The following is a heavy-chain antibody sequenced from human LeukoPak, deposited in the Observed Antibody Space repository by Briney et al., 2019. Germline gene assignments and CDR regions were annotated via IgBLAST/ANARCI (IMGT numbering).Heavy chain of an antibody. J-gene: IGHJ3*01. Sequence: GGSLRLSCVASGFTLSSYDMHWVRQSTGERLEWVSIIYKTGETYYPDSVKGRFTISRESAKNSLYLQMNSLGAGDTAVYYCAREMSGSNDAFDVWGQGTMVTVSS. CDR1: GFTLSSYD. CDR3: AREMSGSNDAFDV. V-gene: IGHV3-13*01. D-gene: IGHD3-10*01. CDR2: IYKTGET.